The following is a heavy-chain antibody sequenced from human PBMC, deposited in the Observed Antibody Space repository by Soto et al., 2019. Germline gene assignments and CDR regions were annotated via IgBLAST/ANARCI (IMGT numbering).Heavy chain of an antibody. V-gene: IGHV4-34*01. Sequence: SETLSLTCAVYGGSFSGYYWSWIRQPPGKGLEWIGEINHSGSTNYNPSLKSRVTISVDTSKNQFSLKLSSVTAADTAVYYCASRRRQQRIDISPNWFDPWGQGTLVTVSS. J-gene: IGHJ5*02. CDR3: ASRRRQQRIDISPNWFDP. CDR2: INHSGST. D-gene: IGHD1-1*01. CDR1: GGSFSGYY.